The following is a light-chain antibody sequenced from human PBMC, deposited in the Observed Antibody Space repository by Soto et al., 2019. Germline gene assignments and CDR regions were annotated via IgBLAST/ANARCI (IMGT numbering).Light chain of an antibody. CDR2: AAS. CDR3: QQYTIYPLT. CDR1: QDINSY. V-gene: IGKV1D-16*01. Sequence: DVQMTQSPSSLSASVGDRVTITCRASQDINSYLAWYQQKPGNAPKSLIYAASSLQTGVPSRFSGSESGTDFPLTISKLPPEDSATYYYQQYTIYPLTFGGGTKVEIK. J-gene: IGKJ4*01.